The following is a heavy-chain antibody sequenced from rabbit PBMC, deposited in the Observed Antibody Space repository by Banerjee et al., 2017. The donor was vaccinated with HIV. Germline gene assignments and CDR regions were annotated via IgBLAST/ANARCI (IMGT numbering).Heavy chain of an antibody. CDR2: IASGSSGDT. D-gene: IGHD1-1*01. CDR1: GFSFSNRYY. V-gene: IGHV1S40*01. Sequence: QSLEESGGDLVKPGASLTLTCTASGFSFSNRYYMCWVRQAPGEGLEWVACIASGSSGDTYYASWAKGRFTISKTSSTTVTLQMTSLTAADTATYFCARDDSSSKGWAYDLWGPGTLVTVS. CDR3: ARDDSSSKGWAYDL. J-gene: IGHJ4*01.